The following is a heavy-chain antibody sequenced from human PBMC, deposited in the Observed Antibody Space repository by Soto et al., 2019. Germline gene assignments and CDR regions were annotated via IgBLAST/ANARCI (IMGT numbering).Heavy chain of an antibody. Sequence: PGGSLRLSCSASGFTVSSTYMSWVRQAPGKGLEWVSVIYSGGSTYYADSVKGRFTISRDNSKNTLYLQMNSLRAEDTAVYYCARSGYSYGPFDNWGQGTLVTVSS. CDR2: IYSGGST. D-gene: IGHD5-18*01. CDR3: ARSGYSYGPFDN. J-gene: IGHJ4*02. V-gene: IGHV3-53*01. CDR1: GFTVSSTY.